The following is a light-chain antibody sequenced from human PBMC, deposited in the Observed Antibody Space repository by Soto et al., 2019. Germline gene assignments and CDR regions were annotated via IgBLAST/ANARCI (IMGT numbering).Light chain of an antibody. CDR1: QAIDSW. J-gene: IGKJ1*01. CDR3: QHTLSFPLT. V-gene: IGKV1-12*01. CDR2: TGS. Sequence: DIQMTQSPSSVSASVGERVTITCRASQAIDSWLAWYQQKPGEAPKLLIFTGSLLHSGVPPRFSGSGSGTDFTLTISSLQPEDFATYYCQHTLSFPLTFGQGTKV.